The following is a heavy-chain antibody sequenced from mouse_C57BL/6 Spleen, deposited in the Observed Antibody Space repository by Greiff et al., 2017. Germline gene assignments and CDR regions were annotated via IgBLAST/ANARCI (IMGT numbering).Heavy chain of an antibody. CDR3: ARATTVHWYFDV. CDR1: GFTFSDYG. J-gene: IGHJ1*03. CDR2: ISSGSSTI. Sequence: EVKLVESGGGLVKPGGSLKLSCAASGFTFSDYGMHWVRQAPEKGLEWVAYISSGSSTIYYADTVKGRFTISRDNAKNTLFLQMTSLRSEDTAMXYCARATTVHWYFDVWGTGTTVTVSS. V-gene: IGHV5-17*01. D-gene: IGHD1-1*01.